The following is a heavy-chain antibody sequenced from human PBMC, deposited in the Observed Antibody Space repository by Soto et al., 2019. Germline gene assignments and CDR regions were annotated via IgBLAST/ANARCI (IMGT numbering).Heavy chain of an antibody. Sequence: GGSLRLSCAASGFTVSSNYMSWVRQAPGKGLEWVSVIYSGGSTYYADSVKGRFTISRDNSKNTLYLQMNSLRAEDTAVYYCARGRGGSPRTWMDYWGQGTLVTVSS. CDR2: IYSGGST. CDR1: GFTVSSNY. J-gene: IGHJ4*02. CDR3: ARGRGGSPRTWMDY. V-gene: IGHV3-53*01. D-gene: IGHD1-26*01.